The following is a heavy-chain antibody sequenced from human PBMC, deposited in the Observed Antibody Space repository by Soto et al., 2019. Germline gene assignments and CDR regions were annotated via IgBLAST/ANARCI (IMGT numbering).Heavy chain of an antibody. CDR1: GFTFSSYG. V-gene: IGHV3-30*18. CDR2: ISYDGSNK. CDR3: AKDRGRSYDSRIEWYFDY. D-gene: IGHD3-22*01. Sequence: PGGSLRLSCAASGFTFSSYGMHWVRQAPGKGLEWVAVISYDGSNKYYADSVKGRFTISRDNSKNTLYLQMNSLRAEDTAVYYCAKDRGRSYDSRIEWYFDYWGQGTLVTVSS. J-gene: IGHJ4*02.